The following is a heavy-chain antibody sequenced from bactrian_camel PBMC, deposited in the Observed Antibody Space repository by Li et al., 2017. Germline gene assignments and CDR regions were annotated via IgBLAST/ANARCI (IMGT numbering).Heavy chain of an antibody. CDR1: GSTYSRYC. V-gene: IGHV3S40*01. J-gene: IGHJ4*01. CDR3: AADVSQFGGDWEEPGEYRD. D-gene: IGHD1*01. CDR2: IYTGGGST. Sequence: VQLVESGGGSVQAGGSLRLSCAASGSTYSRYCMGWFRQAPGKEREGVAAIYTGGGSTYYADSVRGRFTVSLDNAKTTVSLEMNNLKPEDSGMCYCAADVSQFGGDWEEPGEYRDWSQGTQVTVS.